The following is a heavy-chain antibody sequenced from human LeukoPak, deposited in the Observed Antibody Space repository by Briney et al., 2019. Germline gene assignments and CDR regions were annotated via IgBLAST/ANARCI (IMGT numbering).Heavy chain of an antibody. Sequence: PSETLSLTCTVSGGSISISGYYWAWIHQPPGKGPEWIGSIFYTGTTYYNPSLKSRVSISVDTSKNQFSLKLSSVTAADTAVYYCARDRYSSGQTDYWGQGTLVTVSS. CDR1: GGSISISGYY. D-gene: IGHD6-19*01. CDR3: ARDRYSSGQTDY. CDR2: IFYTGTT. V-gene: IGHV4-39*07. J-gene: IGHJ4*02.